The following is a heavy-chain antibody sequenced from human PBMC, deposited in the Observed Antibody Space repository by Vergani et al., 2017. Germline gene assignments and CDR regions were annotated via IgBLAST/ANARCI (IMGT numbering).Heavy chain of an antibody. V-gene: IGHV3-30*02. D-gene: IGHD1-7*01. CDR3: GKTQGTVVGTWWFDP. J-gene: IGHJ5*02. Sequence: VNLVESGGGLVQPGGSMRLSCSASVLTLSSYGVHWVRQAPGRGLESVTFTRPHEDGAFYSASVGGRFTVSRDNSKNTLYLEMNRLNVDDTAIYYCGKTQGTVVGTWWFDPWGQGTPVTVSS. CDR2: TRPHEDGA. CDR1: VLTLSSYG.